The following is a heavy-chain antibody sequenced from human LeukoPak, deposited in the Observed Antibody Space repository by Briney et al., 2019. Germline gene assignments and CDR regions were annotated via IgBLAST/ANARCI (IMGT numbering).Heavy chain of an antibody. CDR2: IDWDDDK. J-gene: IGHJ4*02. D-gene: IGHD3-22*01. V-gene: IGHV2-70*11. CDR1: GFSLSTSGMC. Sequence: QTLSLTCTFPGFSLSTSGMCVSWIRQPPGKALEWLARIDWDDDKYYSTSLKTRLTISKDTSKNQVVLTMTNMDPVDTATYYCARIEGSGFYYHHYWGQGTLVTVSS. CDR3: ARIEGSGFYYHHY.